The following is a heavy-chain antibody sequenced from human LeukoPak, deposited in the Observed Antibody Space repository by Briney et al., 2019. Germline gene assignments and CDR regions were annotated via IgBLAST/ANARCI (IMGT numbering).Heavy chain of an antibody. CDR3: ARGWNSGYDRTFDY. CDR1: GGSFSGYY. V-gene: IGHV4-34*01. J-gene: IGHJ4*02. Sequence: SETLSLTCAVYGGSFSGYYWSWIRQPPGKGLEWIGEINHSGSTNYNPSLKSRVTISVGTSKNQFSLKLSSVTAADTAVYYCARGWNSGYDRTFDYWGQGTLVTVSS. D-gene: IGHD5-12*01. CDR2: INHSGST.